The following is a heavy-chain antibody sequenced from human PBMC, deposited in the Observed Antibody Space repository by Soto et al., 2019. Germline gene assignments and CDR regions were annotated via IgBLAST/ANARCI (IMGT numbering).Heavy chain of an antibody. CDR2: IDPSDSYT. Sequence: PWESLKISCKGSGYSFTSYWISWVRQMPGKGLEWMGRIDPSDSYTNYSPSFQGHVTISADKSISTAYLQWSSLKASDTAMYYCARRTDYGDYEYYYGMDVWGQGTTVTVSS. V-gene: IGHV5-10-1*01. CDR1: GYSFTSYW. D-gene: IGHD4-17*01. CDR3: ARRTDYGDYEYYYGMDV. J-gene: IGHJ6*02.